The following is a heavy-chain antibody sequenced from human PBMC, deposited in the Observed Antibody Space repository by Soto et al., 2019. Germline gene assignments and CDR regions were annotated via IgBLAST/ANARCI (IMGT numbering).Heavy chain of an antibody. J-gene: IGHJ6*02. D-gene: IGHD5-12*01. CDR2: IIPIFGTA. V-gene: IGHV1-69*06. CDR1: GGTFSSYA. Sequence: SVKVSCKASGGTFSSYAISWVRQAPGQGLEWMGGIIPIFGTANYAQKFQGRVTITADKSTSTAYMELSSLRSEDTAVYYCASLRRSRDGYKWGGYYYYGMDVWGQGTTVTVSS. CDR3: ASLRRSRDGYKWGGYYYYGMDV.